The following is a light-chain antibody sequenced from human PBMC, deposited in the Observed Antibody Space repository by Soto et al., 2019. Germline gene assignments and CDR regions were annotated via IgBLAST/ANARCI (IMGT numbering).Light chain of an antibody. J-gene: IGKJ4*01. CDR1: QSVSSSY. CDR3: QQCDGSPRLT. Sequence: EIVLTQSPGTLSLSPGERATLSCRASQSVSSSYLAWYQQKPGQAPRLLIYGASSRATGIPDRFSGSGSGTDFTLTISRLEPEDFAGYDCQQCDGSPRLTCGGGTKLEIK. V-gene: IGKV3-20*01. CDR2: GAS.